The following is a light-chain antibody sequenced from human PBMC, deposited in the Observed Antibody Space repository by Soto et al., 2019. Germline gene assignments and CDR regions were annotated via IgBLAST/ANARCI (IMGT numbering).Light chain of an antibody. Sequence: DIQMTPSPSSLSASVGDRVTITCRASQSINFYLNWYQQRPGKAPKVLIYAASNLQSGVPSRFSGSGSGTEFSLTISSLQPEDFAIYFCQQSYSTPLTFGGGTKVDIK. CDR3: QQSYSTPLT. J-gene: IGKJ4*01. CDR1: QSINFY. CDR2: AAS. V-gene: IGKV1-39*01.